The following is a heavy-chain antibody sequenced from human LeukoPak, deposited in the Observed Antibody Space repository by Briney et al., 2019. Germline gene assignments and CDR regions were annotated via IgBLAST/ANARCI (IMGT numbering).Heavy chain of an antibody. CDR3: ARYSSSSPFDP. D-gene: IGHD6-6*01. CDR1: GGSISSYY. J-gene: IGHJ5*02. V-gene: IGHV4-59*01. Sequence: SETLSLTCTVSGGSISSYYWGWIRQPPGKGLEWIGYIYYSGSINYDPSLKSRVTISVDTSKNQFSLKLSSVTAADTAVYYCARYSSSSPFDPWGQGTLVTVSS. CDR2: IYYSGSI.